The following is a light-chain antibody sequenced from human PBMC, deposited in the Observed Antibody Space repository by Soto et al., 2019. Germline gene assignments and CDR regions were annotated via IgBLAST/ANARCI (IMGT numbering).Light chain of an antibody. J-gene: IGKJ1*01. V-gene: IGKV3-20*01. CDR3: QQYLSSPWT. CDR2: GAS. Sequence: EIVLTQSPGTLSLSPGERATLSCRASQSVSNNYLAWYQQKPGQAPRLLIYGASNRATGIPDRFSGSGSGTDFTLTISRLEPEDFAVYYCQQYLSSPWTFGQGTKVDNK. CDR1: QSVSNNY.